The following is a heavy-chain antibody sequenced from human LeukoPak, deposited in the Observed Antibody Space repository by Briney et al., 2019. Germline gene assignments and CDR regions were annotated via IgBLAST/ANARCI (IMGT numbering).Heavy chain of an antibody. CDR2: ISGTSNTI. J-gene: IGHJ4*02. D-gene: IGHD2-2*01. CDR3: ARACGGASCYDTPDFDC. CDR1: GYSFTSYD. V-gene: IGHV3-48*01. Sequence: GGFLRLSCVASGYSFTSYDMNWVRQSPGKGLEWVSHISGTSNTIRYADSVKGRFTISRDNARRSLYLQMNSLRAEDTGVYYCARACGGASCYDTPDFDCWGQGTLVTVAS.